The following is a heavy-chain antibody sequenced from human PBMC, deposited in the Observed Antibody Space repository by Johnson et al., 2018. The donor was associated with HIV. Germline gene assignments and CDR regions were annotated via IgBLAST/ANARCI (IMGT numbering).Heavy chain of an antibody. D-gene: IGHD6-6*01. CDR2: IKQDGSEK. J-gene: IGHJ3*02. CDR1: GFTFSSYW. V-gene: IGHV3-7*05. Sequence: VQLVESGGGLVQPGGSLRLSCAASGFTFSSYWMSWVRQAPGKGLEWVANIKQDGSEKYYVDSVKGRFTISRDNAKNSLYLQMNSLRAEDTAVYYCASLVGSSSGEAFESWGQGTMVTVSS. CDR3: ASLVGSSSGEAFES.